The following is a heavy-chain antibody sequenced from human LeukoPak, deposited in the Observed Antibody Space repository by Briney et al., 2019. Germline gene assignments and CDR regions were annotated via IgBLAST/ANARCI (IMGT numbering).Heavy chain of an antibody. D-gene: IGHD6-6*01. CDR2: IIPIFGTA. Sequence: SSVKSSCKASEGTFSSYAMSWVRHAPGQGLEWMGGIIPIFGTANYAQKFQGRVTITTDESTSTAYMELSSLRSEDTAVYYCARAEQLVYYYYMDVWGKGTTVTVSS. V-gene: IGHV1-69*05. CDR1: EGTFSSYA. CDR3: ARAEQLVYYYYMDV. J-gene: IGHJ6*03.